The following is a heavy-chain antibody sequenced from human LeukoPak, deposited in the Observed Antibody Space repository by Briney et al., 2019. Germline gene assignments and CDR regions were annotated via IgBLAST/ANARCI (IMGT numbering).Heavy chain of an antibody. V-gene: IGHV4-59*08. CDR2: IHYSGES. CDR1: GGSIRSSY. J-gene: IGHJ2*01. D-gene: IGHD5-12*01. Sequence: SETLSLTCIVSGGSIRSSYWSWIRQTPGKRLQWIGYIHYSGESNNNPSLKSRVTTSVDTSKNQFSLKLTSVTAADTAMYYCARRGPNSGYARGWNFDLWGRGTLVTVSS. CDR3: ARRGPNSGYARGWNFDL.